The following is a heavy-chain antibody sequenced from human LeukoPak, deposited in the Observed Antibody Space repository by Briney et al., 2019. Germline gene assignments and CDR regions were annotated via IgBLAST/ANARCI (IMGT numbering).Heavy chain of an antibody. CDR1: GGSINSYY. CDR3: ARLTGYSSENWFDH. Sequence: KPSETLSLTCTVAGGSINSYYWSWVRQPPRKGLEWIWYVYYSGSTNYNPSLKCRVTISVHESKNQFSPKMSSVTAADTAVYYCARLTGYSSENWFDHWGQGTLVTVSS. D-gene: IGHD3-9*01. J-gene: IGHJ5*02. V-gene: IGHV4-59*01. CDR2: VYYSGST.